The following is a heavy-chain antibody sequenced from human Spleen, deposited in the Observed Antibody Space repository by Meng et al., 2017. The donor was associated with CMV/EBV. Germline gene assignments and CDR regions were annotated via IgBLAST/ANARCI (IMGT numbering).Heavy chain of an antibody. V-gene: IGHV3-9*01. J-gene: IGHJ5*02. CDR1: GFTFDDYA. D-gene: IGHD4-11*01. Sequence: SLKISCAASGFTFDDYAMHWVRQAPGKGLEWVSGISWNSGSIGYADSVKGRFTISRDNSKNTLNLQMNSLRAEDTAVYYCAKVSINYDWFDPWGQGTLVTVSS. CDR3: AKVSINYDWFDP. CDR2: ISWNSGSI.